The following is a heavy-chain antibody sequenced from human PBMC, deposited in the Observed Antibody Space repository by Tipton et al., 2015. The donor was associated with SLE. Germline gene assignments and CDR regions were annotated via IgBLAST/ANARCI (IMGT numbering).Heavy chain of an antibody. D-gene: IGHD3-16*02. Sequence: TLSLTCTVSGGSISSSNHYWGWIRQPPGKGLEWIGEINHGGSTNYNPSLKSRVTISVDTSKNQFSLKLSSVTAADTAVYYCAQAHLWGSYRYASDIWGQGTMVTVSS. CDR3: AQAHLWGSYRYASDI. CDR1: GGSISSSNHY. J-gene: IGHJ3*02. V-gene: IGHV4-61*05. CDR2: INHGGST.